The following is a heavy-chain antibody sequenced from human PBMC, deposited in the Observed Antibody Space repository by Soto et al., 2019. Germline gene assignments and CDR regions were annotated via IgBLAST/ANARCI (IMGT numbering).Heavy chain of an antibody. D-gene: IGHD3-3*01. CDR2: MSSTGGST. CDR3: ARAHDYDFWSGFLFYGMDV. Sequence: EVQLFESGGGLVHPGGSLRLSCAASRFTFSNYAMSWFRQAPGKGLEWVSGMSSTGGSTYYADSVKGRFTISRDHSKNTLDLQMSSLRAEDTAIYYCARAHDYDFWSGFLFYGMDVWGQGTTVTVSS. J-gene: IGHJ6*02. CDR1: RFTFSNYA. V-gene: IGHV3-23*01.